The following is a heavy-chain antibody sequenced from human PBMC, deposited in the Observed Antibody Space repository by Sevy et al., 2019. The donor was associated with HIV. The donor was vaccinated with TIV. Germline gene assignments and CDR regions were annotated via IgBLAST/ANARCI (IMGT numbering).Heavy chain of an antibody. CDR1: GFSFSSYG. CDR3: ANVLYPCDRGTLWLHGAEYLDH. J-gene: IGHJ1*01. D-gene: IGHD2-8*01. CDR2: ISYDGSNK. V-gene: IGHV3-30*18. Sequence: GGSLRLSCAASGFSFSSYGMYWVRQAPGKGLEWVALISYDGSNKNYADSVKGRFTISRDDSKNTVFLQMNSLRAEDTAVYYCANVLYPCDRGTLWLHGAEYLDHWGQGTLVTVSS.